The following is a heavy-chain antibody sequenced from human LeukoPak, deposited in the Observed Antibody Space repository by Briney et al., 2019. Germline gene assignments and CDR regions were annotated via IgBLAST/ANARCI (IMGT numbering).Heavy chain of an antibody. Sequence: GASVKVSCKASGGTFSSYAISWVRQAPGQGLEWMGGIIPIFGTANYAQKFQGRVTITADESTSTAYMELSSLRPEDTAVYYCAREFERYCSSTSCYRFDYWGQGTLVTVSS. CDR2: IIPIFGTA. V-gene: IGHV1-69*13. CDR1: GGTFSSYA. D-gene: IGHD2-2*01. J-gene: IGHJ4*02. CDR3: AREFERYCSSTSCYRFDY.